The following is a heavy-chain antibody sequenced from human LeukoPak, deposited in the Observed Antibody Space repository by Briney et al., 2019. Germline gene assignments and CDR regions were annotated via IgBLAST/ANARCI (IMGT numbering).Heavy chain of an antibody. D-gene: IGHD6-6*01. CDR3: ANRPPYSSSSENWFDP. J-gene: IGHJ5*02. CDR1: GFTFSSYA. CDR2: ISGSGGNT. Sequence: PGGPLRLSCAASGFTFSSYAKSWVRQDPGKGLEWVLAISGSGGNTYYADSVKGRFTISRDNSKNTLYLQMNSLRAEDTAVYYCANRPPYSSSSENWFDPWGQGTLVTVSS. V-gene: IGHV3-23*01.